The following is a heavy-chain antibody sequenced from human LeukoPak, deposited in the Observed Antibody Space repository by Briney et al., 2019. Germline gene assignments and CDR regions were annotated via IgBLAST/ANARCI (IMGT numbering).Heavy chain of an antibody. D-gene: IGHD1-7*01. CDR1: GGSFSGYY. Sequence: SETLPLTCAVYGGSFSGYYWSWIRQPPGKGLEWIGEINHSGSTNYNPSLKSRVTISVDTSKNQFSLKLSSVTAADTAVYYCAREGGTTIWFDPWGQGTLVTVSS. CDR3: AREGGTTIWFDP. CDR2: INHSGST. V-gene: IGHV4-34*01. J-gene: IGHJ5*02.